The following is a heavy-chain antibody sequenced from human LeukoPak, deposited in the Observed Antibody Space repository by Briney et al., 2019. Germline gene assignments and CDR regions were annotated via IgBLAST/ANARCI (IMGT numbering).Heavy chain of an antibody. D-gene: IGHD2-2*01. V-gene: IGHV3-23*01. CDR1: GXTFSTYA. CDR2: ISGSGDST. CDR3: AKGGAGYCSSTSCLYYFDY. Sequence: GGSLRLSWAASGXTFSTYAMNWVRQAPGKGLEWVSTISGSGDSTYYADSVKGRFTISRDNFKNTLLLQMNSLRAEDTAVYYCAKGGAGYCSSTSCLYYFDYWGQGTLVTVST. J-gene: IGHJ4*02.